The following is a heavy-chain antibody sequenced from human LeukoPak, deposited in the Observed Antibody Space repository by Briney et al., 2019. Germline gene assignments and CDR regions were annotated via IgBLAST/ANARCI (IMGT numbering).Heavy chain of an antibody. CDR1: GGSFSGYY. CDR2: INHSGST. CDR3: ARLELLSSACFDP. Sequence: SETLSLTCAVDGGSFSGYYWSWIRQPPGKGLEWIGEINHSGSTNYNPSLKSLVTISVATSKNQFSLKLSSVTAAATAVYYCARLELLSSACFDPWGQGTLVTVSS. J-gene: IGHJ5*02. V-gene: IGHV4-34*01. D-gene: IGHD3-10*01.